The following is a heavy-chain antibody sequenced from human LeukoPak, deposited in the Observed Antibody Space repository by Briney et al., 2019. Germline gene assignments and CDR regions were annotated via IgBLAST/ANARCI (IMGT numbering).Heavy chain of an antibody. V-gene: IGHV3-49*03. CDR2: IRSKAYGGTT. CDR1: GFTFGDYA. CDR3: TRVVHIAVAAYFDY. D-gene: IGHD6-19*01. J-gene: IGHJ4*02. Sequence: GGSLRLSSTASGFTFGDYAMSWFRQAPGKGLEWVGFIRSKAYGGTTEYAASVKGRFTISRDDSKSIAYLQMNSLKTEDTAVYYCTRVVHIAVAAYFDYWGQGTLVTVSS.